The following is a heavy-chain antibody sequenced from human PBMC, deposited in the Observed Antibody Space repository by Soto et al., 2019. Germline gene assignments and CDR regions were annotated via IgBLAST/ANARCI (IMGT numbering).Heavy chain of an antibody. Sequence: ASVKVSCKASGYTFTGYYMHWVRQAPGQGLEWMGWINPNSGGTNYAQKFQGWVTMTRDTSISTAYMELSRLRSDDTAVYYCAREAFTTGTTYYYYYGMDVWGQGTTVTVSS. J-gene: IGHJ6*02. CDR1: GYTFTGYY. CDR3: AREAFTTGTTYYYYYGMDV. CDR2: INPNSGGT. V-gene: IGHV1-2*04. D-gene: IGHD1-1*01.